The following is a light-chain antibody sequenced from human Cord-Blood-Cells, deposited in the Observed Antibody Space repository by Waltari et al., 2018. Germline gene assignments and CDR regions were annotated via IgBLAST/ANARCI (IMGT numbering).Light chain of an antibody. CDR3: AAWDDSLSGWV. V-gene: IGLV1-47*01. CDR2: RNT. J-gene: IGLJ3*02. CDR1: SSNIGSNY. Sequence: QSVLTQPPSASGSPGQRVTIPRPGSSSNIGSNYVYWNQQLPGTAPKPLIYRNTPRPSGVLDRFSGSKSGTSASLAISGLRSEDEADYYCAAWDDSLSGWVFGGGTKLTVL.